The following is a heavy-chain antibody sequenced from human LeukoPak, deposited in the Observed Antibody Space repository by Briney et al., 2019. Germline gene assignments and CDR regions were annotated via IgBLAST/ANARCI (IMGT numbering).Heavy chain of an antibody. CDR2: FDPEDGET. CDR3: ATDRGVYQLLYYGMDV. Sequence: GASVKVSCKVSGYTLTELSMHWVRQAPGKGLEWMGGFDPEDGETIYAQKFQGRVTMTEDTSTDTAYMELSSLRSEDTAVYYCATDRGVYQLLYYGMDVWGQGTTVTVSS. D-gene: IGHD2-2*01. V-gene: IGHV1-24*01. CDR1: GYTLTELS. J-gene: IGHJ6*02.